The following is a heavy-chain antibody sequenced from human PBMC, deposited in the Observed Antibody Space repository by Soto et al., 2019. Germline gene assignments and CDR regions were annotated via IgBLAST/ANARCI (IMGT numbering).Heavy chain of an antibody. V-gene: IGHV1-2*04. CDR1: GYTFTGYY. Sequence: AASVKVSCKASGYTFTGYYMHWVRQAPGQGLEWMGWINPNSGGTNYAQKFQGWVTMTRDTSISTAYMELSRLRSDDTAVYYCARALGYCSGGSCRTYYYYYGMDVWGQGTTVTVSS. CDR3: ARALGYCSGGSCRTYYYYYGMDV. D-gene: IGHD2-15*01. CDR2: INPNSGGT. J-gene: IGHJ6*02.